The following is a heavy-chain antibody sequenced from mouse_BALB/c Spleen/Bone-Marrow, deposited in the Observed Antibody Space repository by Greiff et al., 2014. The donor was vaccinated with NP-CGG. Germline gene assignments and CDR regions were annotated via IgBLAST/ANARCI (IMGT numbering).Heavy chain of an antibody. D-gene: IGHD4-1*01. Sequence: DVQLQESGPDLVKPSQSLSLTCTVTGSSITSGYSWHWIRQFPGNKLEWMGYIHYSGTTVYNPSLKSRISITRDTSNNQFFLQLNSVTTEDTATYYCARFAGTPYTMDYWGQGTSVTVSS. J-gene: IGHJ4*01. CDR1: GSSITSGYS. CDR3: ARFAGTPYTMDY. V-gene: IGHV3-1*02. CDR2: IHYSGTT.